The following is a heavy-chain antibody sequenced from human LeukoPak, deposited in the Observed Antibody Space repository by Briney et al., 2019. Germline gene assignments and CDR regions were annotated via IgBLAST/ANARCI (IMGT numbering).Heavy chain of an antibody. V-gene: IGHV3-23*01. D-gene: IGHD3-10*01. CDR1: GFTFSTYA. Sequence: GASLRLSCAASGFTFSTYAMSWVRQAPGKGLEWVSAISVSGGDTFYADSVRGRLTISRDNSMNTLYLQMNSLRAEDTAVYYCARDEDYGSGSPGYSYYYYGMDVWGQGTTVTVSS. J-gene: IGHJ6*02. CDR3: ARDEDYGSGSPGYSYYYYGMDV. CDR2: ISVSGGDT.